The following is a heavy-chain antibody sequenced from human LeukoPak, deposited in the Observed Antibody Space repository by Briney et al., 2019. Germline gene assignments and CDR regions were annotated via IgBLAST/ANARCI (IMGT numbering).Heavy chain of an antibody. V-gene: IGHV4-59*08. Sequence: SETLSLTCTVSGGSISSYYWSWIRQPPGRGLEWIGYIYYSGSTNYNPSLKSRVTISVDTSKNQFSLKLSSVTAADTAVYYCARSSAIPYWGQGTLVTVSS. CDR2: IYYSGST. CDR3: ARSSAIPY. CDR1: GGSISSYY. J-gene: IGHJ4*02.